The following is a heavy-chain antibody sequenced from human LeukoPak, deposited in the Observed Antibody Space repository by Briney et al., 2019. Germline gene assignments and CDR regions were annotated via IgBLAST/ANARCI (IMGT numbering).Heavy chain of an antibody. Sequence: GASVKVSCKASGYTFTGYYMHWVRQAPGQGLEWMGWINPNSGGTNYAQKFQGRVTMTRDTSISTAYMELSRLRSDDTAVYYCARAKDGLWFGELYYFDYWGQGTLVTVSS. CDR2: INPNSGGT. J-gene: IGHJ4*02. CDR1: GYTFTGYY. CDR3: ARAKDGLWFGELYYFDY. V-gene: IGHV1-2*02. D-gene: IGHD3-10*01.